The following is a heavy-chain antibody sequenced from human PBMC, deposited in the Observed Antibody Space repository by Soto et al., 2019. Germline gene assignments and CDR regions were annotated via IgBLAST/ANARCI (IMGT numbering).Heavy chain of an antibody. CDR1: GYTFRRHA. D-gene: IGHD1-1*01. CDR2: IIPLFGTP. J-gene: IGHJ5*02. Sequence: QVHLVQSGAEVKKPGSSVTISCKASGYTFRRHAISWVRQVPGQGLEWMGGIIPLFGTPNYAQKFKGRVTISANELTSTAYMELRGLKSEDTAVYYCAREGGYTYGLGRGHPFDPWGQGTLVIVS. V-gene: IGHV1-69*01. CDR3: AREGGYTYGLGRGHPFDP.